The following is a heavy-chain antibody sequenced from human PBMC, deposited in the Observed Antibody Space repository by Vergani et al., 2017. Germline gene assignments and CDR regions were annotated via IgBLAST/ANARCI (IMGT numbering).Heavy chain of an antibody. CDR2: IIPIFGTA. V-gene: IGHV1-69*01. CDR1: GYTSTGYY. CDR3: ARVFGSDYVDY. D-gene: IGHD3-3*01. Sequence: QVQLVQPGAEVKKPGASVKVSCKASGYTSTGYYMPWVRQAPGQGLEWMGGIIPIFGTANYAQKFQGRVTITADESTSTAYMELSSLRSEDTAVYYCARVFGSDYVDYWGQGTLVTVSS. J-gene: IGHJ4*02.